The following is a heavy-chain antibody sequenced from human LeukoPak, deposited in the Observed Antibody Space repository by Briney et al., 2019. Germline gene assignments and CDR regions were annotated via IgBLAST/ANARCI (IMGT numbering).Heavy chain of an antibody. D-gene: IGHD6-19*01. V-gene: IGHV4-59*01. CDR3: ARGAVAGNPLNWYFDL. CDR2: IYYSGST. Sequence: SETLSLTCTVSGGSISSYYWSWIRQPPGKGLEWIGYIYYSGSTNYNPSLKSRVTISVDTSKNQFSLKLSSVTAADTAVYYCARGAVAGNPLNWYFDLWGRGTLVTVSS. CDR1: GGSISSYY. J-gene: IGHJ2*01.